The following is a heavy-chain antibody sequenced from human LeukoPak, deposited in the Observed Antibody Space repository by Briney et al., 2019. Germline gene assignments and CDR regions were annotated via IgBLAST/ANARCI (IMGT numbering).Heavy chain of an antibody. V-gene: IGHV3-21*01. J-gene: IGHJ3*02. CDR3: ARDYSSGWYGLGAFDI. D-gene: IGHD6-19*01. CDR2: ISSSSSYI. Sequence: RSGGSLRLSRAASGFTFSSYSMNWVRQAPGKGLEWVSSISSSSSYIYYADSVKGRFTISRDNAKNSLYLQMNSLRAEDTAVYYCARDYSSGWYGLGAFDIWGQGTMATVSS. CDR1: GFTFSSYS.